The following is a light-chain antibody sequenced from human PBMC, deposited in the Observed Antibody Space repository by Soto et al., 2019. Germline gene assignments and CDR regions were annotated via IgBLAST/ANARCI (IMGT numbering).Light chain of an antibody. J-gene: IGKJ1*01. CDR2: RSS. CDR3: QQYTGPPTT. V-gene: IGKV3-15*01. Sequence: EIVMTQSPATLSVSPWERATLSCRASQSISRNLAWYQQKLGQAPRLLIYRSSTRATGIPARFSGSGSGTDFTLTITRLEPEDSAVYFCQQYTGPPTTFGQGTKVDIK. CDR1: QSISRN.